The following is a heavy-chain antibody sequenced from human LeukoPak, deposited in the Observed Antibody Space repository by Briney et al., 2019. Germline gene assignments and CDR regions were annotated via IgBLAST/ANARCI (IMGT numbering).Heavy chain of an antibody. D-gene: IGHD4-17*01. CDR2: INPNSGGT. CDR1: GYTFTGYY. CDR3: ARSDPYGDYSGYFDY. Sequence: ASVNVSCKASGYTFTGYYMHWVRQAPGQGLEWMGWINPNSGGTNYAQKFQGRVTMSRDTSISTAYMELSRLRSDDTAVYYCARSDPYGDYSGYFDYWGQGTLVTVSS. V-gene: IGHV1-2*02. J-gene: IGHJ4*02.